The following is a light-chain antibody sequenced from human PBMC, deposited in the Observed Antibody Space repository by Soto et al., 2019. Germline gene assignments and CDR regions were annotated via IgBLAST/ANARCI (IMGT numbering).Light chain of an antibody. Sequence: QSALTQPASVSGSPGQSITISCTGTSSDVGGYNYVSWYQQHPGIAPKLLIYGVTNRPSGVSPRFSSSKSGNTASLTISGHQAKDEADYHCSSYTSASTLLYLFGSGTKLTVL. J-gene: IGLJ1*01. CDR2: GVT. V-gene: IGLV2-14*01. CDR3: SSYTSASTLLYL. CDR1: SSDVGGYNY.